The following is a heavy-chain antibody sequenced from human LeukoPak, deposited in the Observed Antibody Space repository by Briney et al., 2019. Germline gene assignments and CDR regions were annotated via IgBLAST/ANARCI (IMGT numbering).Heavy chain of an antibody. CDR3: ARESYSSSWYAGPGDGFDI. V-gene: IGHV3-21*01. CDR1: GFTFSSYS. J-gene: IGHJ3*02. D-gene: IGHD6-13*01. Sequence: GGSLRLSCAASGFTFSSYSMNCVRQAPGKGLEWVSSISSSSYIYYADSVKGRFTISRDNAKNSLYLQMNSLRAEDTAVYYCARESYSSSWYAGPGDGFDIWGQGTMVTVSS. CDR2: ISSSSYI.